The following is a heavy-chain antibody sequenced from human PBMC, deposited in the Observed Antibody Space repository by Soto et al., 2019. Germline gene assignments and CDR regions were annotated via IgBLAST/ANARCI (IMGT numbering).Heavy chain of an antibody. CDR2: IDYSGGNT. Sequence: GGSLRLSCAASGFTFGNHAMTLVRQAPGKALEWVSTIDYSGGNTHYADSVKGRFTISRDNSKNTVDLQMNSLRAEDTAVYYCVSWLSAHFDYWGQGTLVTVSS. CDR1: GFTFGNHA. V-gene: IGHV3-23*01. CDR3: VSWLSAHFDY. D-gene: IGHD6-19*01. J-gene: IGHJ4*02.